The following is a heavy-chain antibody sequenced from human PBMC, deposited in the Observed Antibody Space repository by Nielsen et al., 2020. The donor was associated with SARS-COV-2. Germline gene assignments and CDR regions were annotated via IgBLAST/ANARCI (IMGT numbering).Heavy chain of an antibody. J-gene: IGHJ3*02. V-gene: IGHV4-31*11. CDR3: VRRPTNTNDAFDI. CDR1: GVSISSGGYY. Sequence: SETLSLTCAVSGVSISSGGYYWSWIRQDPGKGLEWIAYIYYRGNTYYDPSLQSRVTISVDTFKNQFSLKLRSVTAADTAVYYCVRRPTNTNDAFDIWGHGTLVTVSS. D-gene: IGHD2-2*01. CDR2: IYYRGNT.